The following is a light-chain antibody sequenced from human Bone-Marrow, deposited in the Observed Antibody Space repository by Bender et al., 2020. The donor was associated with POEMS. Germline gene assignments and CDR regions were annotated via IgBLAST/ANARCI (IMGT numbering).Light chain of an antibody. Sequence: SYVLTQPPSVSVAPGQTASLTCGGNNIGSEGVHWYQQRPGQSPVLVIYEVSKRPSGIPERFSGSNSGNTATLTISGTQAMDEADYYCQAWDSSTAGGVFGGGTKLTVL. J-gene: IGLJ2*01. V-gene: IGLV3-1*01. CDR2: EVS. CDR1: NIGSEG. CDR3: QAWDSSTAGGV.